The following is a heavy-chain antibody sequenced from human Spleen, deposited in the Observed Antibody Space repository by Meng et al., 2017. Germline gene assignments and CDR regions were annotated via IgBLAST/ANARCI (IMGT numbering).Heavy chain of an antibody. J-gene: IGHJ4*02. V-gene: IGHV1-2*06. CDR3: ARDEDISAAGKLFGNY. CDR2: INPNGGGT. CDR1: GYTFSDYY. D-gene: IGHD6-13*01. Sequence: QGQLVQSGSELKKPGASVKVSCKASGYTFSDYYIHWVRQAPGQGLEWMGRINPNGGGTDLAQKFQGRVTMTGDTSISTAYMELSGLRSDDTAMYYCARDEDISAAGKLFGNYWGQGTLVIVSS.